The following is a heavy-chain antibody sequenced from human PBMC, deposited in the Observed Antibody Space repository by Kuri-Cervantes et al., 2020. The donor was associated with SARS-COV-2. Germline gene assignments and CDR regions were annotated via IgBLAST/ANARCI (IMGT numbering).Heavy chain of an antibody. D-gene: IGHD3/OR15-3a*01. J-gene: IGHJ4*02. CDR2: VYSDGST. CDR1: GVTVSSNY. CDR3: ARGYADFPTPNDN. Sequence: GGSRRRSCAASGVTVSSNYMSWVCQAPGKWLEWVTVVYSDGSTYYADSVKGRFTISRDNSKNTLYLQMNSLRAEDTAAYYCARGYADFPTPNDNWGQGTLVTVSS. V-gene: IGHV3-66*01.